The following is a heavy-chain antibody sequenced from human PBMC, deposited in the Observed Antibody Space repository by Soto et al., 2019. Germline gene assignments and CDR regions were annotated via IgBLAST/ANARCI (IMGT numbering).Heavy chain of an antibody. CDR2: FYYSGST. CDR1: GGSISSYY. J-gene: IGHJ6*03. V-gene: IGHV4-59*01. CDR3: ARGYGSGSYSPYYYYYYMDV. D-gene: IGHD3-10*01. Sequence: QVQLQESGPGLVKPSETLSLTCTVSGGSISSYYWSWIRQPPGKGLEWIGYFYYSGSTNYNPSLKSRVTISVDTSKNQFSLKLSSVTAADTAVYYCARGYGSGSYSPYYYYYYMDVWGKGTTFTVSS.